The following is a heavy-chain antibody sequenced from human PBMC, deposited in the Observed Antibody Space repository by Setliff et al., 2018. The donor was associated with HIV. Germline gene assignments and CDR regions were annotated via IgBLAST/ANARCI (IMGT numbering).Heavy chain of an antibody. J-gene: IGHJ3*01. Sequence: KPSETLSLTCAVYGGSLTNYYWSWFRQSPGKGLEWIGEVTDDGSANYNPSLKSRVTISVDTSKNQFSLELSSVTAADTAVYYCARNRDLGAFDVWGQGTMVTVSS. CDR1: GGSLTNYY. V-gene: IGHV4-34*01. CDR2: VTDDGSA. CDR3: ARNRDLGAFDV.